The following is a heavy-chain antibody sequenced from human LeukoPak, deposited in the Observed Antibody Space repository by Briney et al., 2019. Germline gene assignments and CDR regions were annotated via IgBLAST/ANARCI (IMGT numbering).Heavy chain of an antibody. CDR3: ATGSVPAAINAIDLFN. CDR2: IIPIFGTA. D-gene: IGHD2-2*01. CDR1: GGTFSSYA. Sequence: GASVKVSCKASGGTFSSYAISWVRQAPGQGLEWMGRIIPIFGTANYAQKFQGRVTMTEDTSTDTAYMELSSLRSEDTAVYYCATGSVPAAINAIDLFNWGQGTLVTVSS. V-gene: IGHV1-69*06. J-gene: IGHJ4*02.